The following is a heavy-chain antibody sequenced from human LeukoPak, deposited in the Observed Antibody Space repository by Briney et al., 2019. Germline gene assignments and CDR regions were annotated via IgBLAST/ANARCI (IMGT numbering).Heavy chain of an antibody. V-gene: IGHV4-31*03. CDR2: ISYSGST. CDR1: DGSISSGGYY. D-gene: IGHD3-3*02. J-gene: IGHJ3*02. Sequence: SETLSLTCTVSDGSISSGGYYWSWIRQHPGKGLEWIGYISYSGSTHYNPSLKSRVTISVDTSKNQFSLKLSSVTAADTAVYYCARGPFSDRDLQTNAFDIWGQGTMVTVSS. CDR3: ARGPFSDRDLQTNAFDI.